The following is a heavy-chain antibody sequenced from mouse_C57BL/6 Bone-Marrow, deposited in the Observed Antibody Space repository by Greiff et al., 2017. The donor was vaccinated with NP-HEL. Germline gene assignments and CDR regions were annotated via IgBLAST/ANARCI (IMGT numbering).Heavy chain of an antibody. V-gene: IGHV2-5*01. Sequence: VQLQESGPGLVQPSQSLSITCTASGFSLTSYGVHWVRQSPGQGLEWLGVIWRGGSTDYNAAIMSRLSTTTDNSKTQVSFKMNSLQADDTAIYYCAIYGSSYWYFDVWGTGTTVTVSS. J-gene: IGHJ1*03. D-gene: IGHD1-1*01. CDR1: GFSLTSYG. CDR3: AIYGSSYWYFDV. CDR2: IWRGGST.